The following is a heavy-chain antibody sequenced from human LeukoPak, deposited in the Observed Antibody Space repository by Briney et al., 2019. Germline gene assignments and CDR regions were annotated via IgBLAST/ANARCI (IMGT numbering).Heavy chain of an antibody. CDR2: INPNSGGT. Sequence: ASVKVSCKASGYTFTGYYMHWVRQAPGQGLEWMGWINPNSGGTNYAQKFQGRVTMTRDTSISTAYMELSRLRSDDTAVYYCARGYSGYDGPFDYWGQGTLVTVSS. CDR3: ARGYSGYDGPFDY. CDR1: GYTFTGYY. V-gene: IGHV1-2*02. D-gene: IGHD5-12*01. J-gene: IGHJ4*02.